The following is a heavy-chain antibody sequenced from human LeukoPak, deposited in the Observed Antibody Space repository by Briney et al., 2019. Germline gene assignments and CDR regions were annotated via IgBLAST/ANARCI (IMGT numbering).Heavy chain of an antibody. D-gene: IGHD3-22*01. CDR3: ARGGGSSGLYNWFYP. V-gene: IGHV4-59*08. Sequence: SETLSLTCTVSGGSISSYYWSWIRQPPGKGLEWIGYIYYSGSTNYNPSLKSRVTISVDTSKNQFSLKLSSVTAADTAVYYCARGGGSSGLYNWFYPWGQGTLVTVSS. CDR2: IYYSGST. CDR1: GGSISSYY. J-gene: IGHJ5*02.